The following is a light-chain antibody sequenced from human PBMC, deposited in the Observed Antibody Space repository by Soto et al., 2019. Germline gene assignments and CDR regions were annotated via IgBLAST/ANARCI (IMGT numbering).Light chain of an antibody. CDR1: SSDVGGYNY. J-gene: IGLJ2*01. Sequence: QSVLTQPRSVSGSPGQSVTISCTGISSDVGGYNYVSWYQQHPGKAPKLIIYDVSKRPSGVPDRFSGSKSGNTASLTISGLQAEDDADYYCCSYAGTYVVFGGGTKLTVL. CDR2: DVS. CDR3: CSYAGTYVV. V-gene: IGLV2-11*01.